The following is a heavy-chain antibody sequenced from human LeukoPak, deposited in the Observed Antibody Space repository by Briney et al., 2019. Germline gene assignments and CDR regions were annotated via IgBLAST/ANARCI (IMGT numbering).Heavy chain of an antibody. CDR2: ISGSGGST. CDR3: ATTGYSYGQFDY. J-gene: IGHJ4*02. CDR1: GFTFSNYG. Sequence: GGSLRLSCAASGFTFSNYGMTWVRQAPGKGLEWVSAISGSGGSTYYADSVKGRFTISRDNSKNTLYLQMNSLRAEDTAVYYCATTGYSYGQFDYWGQGTLVTVSS. V-gene: IGHV3-23*01. D-gene: IGHD5-18*01.